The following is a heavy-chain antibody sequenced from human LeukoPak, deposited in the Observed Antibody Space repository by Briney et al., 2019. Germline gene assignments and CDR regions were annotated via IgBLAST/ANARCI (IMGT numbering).Heavy chain of an antibody. J-gene: IGHJ6*04. CDR2: IYYSGST. CDR1: GGSISSGDYY. D-gene: IGHD3-10*01. CDR3: ARDRPGDSYGMDV. V-gene: IGHV4-30-4*01. Sequence: SQTLSLTCTVSGGSISSGDYYWSWIRQPPGKDLLWIGYIYYSGSTYYNPSLKSRVTISVDTSKNQFSLKLSSVTAADTAVYYCARDRPGDSYGMDVWGKGTTVTVSS.